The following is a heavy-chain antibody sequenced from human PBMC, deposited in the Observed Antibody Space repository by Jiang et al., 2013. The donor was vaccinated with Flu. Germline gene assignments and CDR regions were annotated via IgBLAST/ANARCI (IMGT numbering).Heavy chain of an antibody. CDR2: IYHTGIT. CDR3: ASGQWLGEWYFGL. D-gene: IGHD6-19*01. Sequence: GPGLVKPSETLSLTCTVSDASISSSTFYWGWIRQPPGKGLEWIGSIYHTGITNYNPSLKSRVTISVDTSKSHFSLRLSSVTATDTAVYYCASGQWLGEWYFGLVGPWHPGHCLL. J-gene: IGHJ2*01. V-gene: IGHV4-39*02. CDR1: DASISSSTFY.